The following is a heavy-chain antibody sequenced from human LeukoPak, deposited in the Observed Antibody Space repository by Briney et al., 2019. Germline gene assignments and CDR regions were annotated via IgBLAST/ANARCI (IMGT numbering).Heavy chain of an antibody. CDR3: ARDIEALDI. Sequence: PGGSLRLSCAASGFTFSSYEMNWVRQAPGKGLEGVAYIKQGGSEAYYVDSVKGRFTISRDDAKKSLYLQMNGLRAEDTAVYYCARDIEALDIWGQGTMVSVSS. J-gene: IGHJ3*02. V-gene: IGHV3-7*01. D-gene: IGHD3-16*02. CDR1: GFTFSSYE. CDR2: IKQGGSEA.